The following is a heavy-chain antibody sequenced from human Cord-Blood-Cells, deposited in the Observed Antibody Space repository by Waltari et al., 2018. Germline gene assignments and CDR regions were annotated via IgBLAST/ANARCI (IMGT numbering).Heavy chain of an antibody. J-gene: IGHJ4*02. CDR1: GGSFSGYY. Sequence: QVQLQQWGAGLLKPSETLSLTCAVYGGSFSGYYRSWIRQPPGKGLEWIGEINHSGSTNYNPSLKSRVTISVDTSKNQFSLKLSSVTAADTAVYYCARSWFGELWGQGTLVTVSS. D-gene: IGHD3-10*01. V-gene: IGHV4-34*01. CDR2: INHSGST. CDR3: ARSWFGEL.